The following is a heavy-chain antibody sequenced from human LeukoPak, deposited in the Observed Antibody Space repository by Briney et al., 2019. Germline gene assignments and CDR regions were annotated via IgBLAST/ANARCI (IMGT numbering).Heavy chain of an antibody. CDR1: GGSFSRYF. J-gene: IGHJ3*02. D-gene: IGHD6-13*01. CDR2: IDHSGST. CDR3: ARDQGAYSSSWTSHDAFDI. V-gene: IGHV4-59*12. Sequence: PSETLSLTCTVSGGSFSRYFWTWIRQTPGKGLEWIGYIDHSGSTNYNPSLKSRVTISVDTSKNQFSLKLSSVTAADTAVYYCARDQGAYSSSWTSHDAFDIWGQGTMVTVSS.